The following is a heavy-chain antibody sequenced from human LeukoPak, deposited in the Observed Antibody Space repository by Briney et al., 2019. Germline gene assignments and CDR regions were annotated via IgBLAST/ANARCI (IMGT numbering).Heavy chain of an antibody. J-gene: IGHJ6*02. V-gene: IGHV3-23*01. Sequence: GGSLRLSCAASGFTFSSFAMIWVRQAPGKGLEWVSAIRASGGSTYNADSVKGRFTISRDNSRNTVSLQMSSLRAEDTAVYYCAKGDNSGYEAIGASDIWGQGTTVTVSS. CDR2: IRASGGST. CDR3: AKGDNSGYEAIGASDI. D-gene: IGHD5-12*01. CDR1: GFTFSSFA.